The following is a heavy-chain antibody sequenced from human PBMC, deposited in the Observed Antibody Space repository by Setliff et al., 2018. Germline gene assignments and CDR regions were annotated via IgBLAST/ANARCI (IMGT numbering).Heavy chain of an antibody. D-gene: IGHD1-1*01. Sequence: LRLSCAASGFSFSTYWMHWVRQVPRKGLVWVSRINGDESTTNYGGSMKGRFTISRDNAKNTVYLQMNSLRAEDTAVYYCARDREGDGNYYMDVWGKGTTVTV. V-gene: IGHV3-74*01. CDR3: ARDREGDGNYYMDV. CDR1: GFSFSTYW. J-gene: IGHJ6*03. CDR2: INGDESTT.